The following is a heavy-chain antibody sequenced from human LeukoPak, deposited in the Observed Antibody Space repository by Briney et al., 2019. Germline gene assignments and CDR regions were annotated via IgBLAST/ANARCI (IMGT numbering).Heavy chain of an antibody. J-gene: IGHJ4*02. D-gene: IGHD1-26*01. CDR2: TYYSGNT. CDR1: GGSMSSYY. Sequence: SETLSLTCTVSGGSMSSYYWSWIRQPPGKGLEWIGYTYYSGNTNCNPSLKSRVTISVDTSKSQFSLKLSSVTAADTAVYYCARGRVYSGSYFFDYWGQGTLVTVSS. CDR3: ARGRVYSGSYFFDY. V-gene: IGHV4-59*08.